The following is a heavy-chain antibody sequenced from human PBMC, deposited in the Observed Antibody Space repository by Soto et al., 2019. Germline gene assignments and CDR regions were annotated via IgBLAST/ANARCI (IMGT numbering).Heavy chain of an antibody. CDR1: GGSISSYY. CDR3: ARTYGISSRYYYYYYMDV. D-gene: IGHD6-6*01. V-gene: IGHV4-59*01. Sequence: SETLSLTCTVSGGSISSYYWSWIRQPPGKGLEWIGYIYYSGSTNYNPSLKSRVTISVDTSKNQFSLKLSSVTAADTAVYYCARTYGISSRYYYYYYMDVWGKGTSVTVSS. J-gene: IGHJ6*03. CDR2: IYYSGST.